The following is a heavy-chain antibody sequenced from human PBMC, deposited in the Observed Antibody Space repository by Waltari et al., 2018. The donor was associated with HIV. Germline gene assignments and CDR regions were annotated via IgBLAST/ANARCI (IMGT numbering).Heavy chain of an antibody. D-gene: IGHD1-26*01. V-gene: IGHV3-30*04. CDR2: RSDAGINK. CDR1: DVPFISYS. CDR3: AREGIATGSRTDYYYSDY. Sequence: QVKLVGSGGGVVQHGGPMRLSRGPVDVPFISYSVERSWQIPGRGLEWLVFRSDAGINKNYADSVKGRFTISRDNSKNTLYLQMMSLRPEDTSIYYCAREGIATGSRTDYYYSDYWGRGTLVTVSS. J-gene: IGHJ4*02.